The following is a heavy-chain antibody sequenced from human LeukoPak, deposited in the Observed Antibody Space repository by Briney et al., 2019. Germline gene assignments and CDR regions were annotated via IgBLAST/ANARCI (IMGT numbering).Heavy chain of an antibody. V-gene: IGHV3-30-3*01. Sequence: PGRSLRLSCAASGFTFSSSAMHWVRQAPDKGLEWVAVISYDGSNKYYADSVKGRFTISRDNSKNTLYLQMNSLRADDTAVYYCARARGYSYGYYGYWGQGTLVTVSS. D-gene: IGHD5-18*01. CDR3: ARARGYSYGYYGY. J-gene: IGHJ4*02. CDR1: GFTFSSSA. CDR2: ISYDGSNK.